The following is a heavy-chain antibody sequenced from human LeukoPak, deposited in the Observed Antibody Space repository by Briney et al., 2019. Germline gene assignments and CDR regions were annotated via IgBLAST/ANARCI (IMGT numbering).Heavy chain of an antibody. CDR3: ARDTQSYGDDVGVIGL. Sequence: GASVEVSCTASGYTFTIYGLSWLRQAPGQGLEWMGWISPYTHNINYAQNLQGRVTMTTDTSTSTAYLEVRSLRSDDTAVYYCARDTQSYGDDVGVIGLWGQGTLVTVSS. D-gene: IGHD4-17*01. V-gene: IGHV1-18*01. CDR1: GYTFTIYG. CDR2: ISPYTHNI. J-gene: IGHJ4*02.